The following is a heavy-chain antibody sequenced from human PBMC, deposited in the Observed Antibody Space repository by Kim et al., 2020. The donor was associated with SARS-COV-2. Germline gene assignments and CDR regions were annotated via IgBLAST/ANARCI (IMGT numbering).Heavy chain of an antibody. Sequence: VKGRFTISRDNSKNTLYLQMNSLRAEDTAVYYCARGLLITMVRGFNWFDPWGHGTLVTVSS. V-gene: IGHV3-30*01. CDR3: ARGLLITMVRGFNWFDP. D-gene: IGHD3-10*01. J-gene: IGHJ5*02.